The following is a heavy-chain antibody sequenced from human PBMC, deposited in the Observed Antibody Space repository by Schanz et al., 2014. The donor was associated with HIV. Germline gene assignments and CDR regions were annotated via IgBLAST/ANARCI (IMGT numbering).Heavy chain of an antibody. CDR3: ARDSGSYVYFDD. D-gene: IGHD1-26*01. CDR1: GFTFSNYA. CDR2: IKQDATEK. V-gene: IGHV3-7*01. Sequence: EVQLVESGGGLVQPGRSLRLSCAVSGFTFSNYAMHWVRQAPGKGLEWVANIKQDATEKNYVDSVKGRFTISRDNAKNSLYLQMNFMRAEDTAVYYCARDSGSYVYFDDWGQGTLVTVSS. J-gene: IGHJ4*02.